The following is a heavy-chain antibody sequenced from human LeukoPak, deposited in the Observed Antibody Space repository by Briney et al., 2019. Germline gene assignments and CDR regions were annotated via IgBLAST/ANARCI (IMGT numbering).Heavy chain of an antibody. CDR2: ISWNSGSI. Sequence: PGGSLRLSCAASGFTFDDYAMHWVRQAPGKGLEWVSGISWNSGSIGYADSVKGRFTISRDNAKNSLYLQMNSLRAEDTALYYCAKDKLWFGELSYFDYWGQGTLVTVSS. J-gene: IGHJ4*02. CDR1: GFTFDDYA. V-gene: IGHV3-9*01. D-gene: IGHD3-10*01. CDR3: AKDKLWFGELSYFDY.